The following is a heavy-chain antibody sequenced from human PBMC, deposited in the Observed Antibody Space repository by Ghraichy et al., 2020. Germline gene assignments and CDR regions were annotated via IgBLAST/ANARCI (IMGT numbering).Heavy chain of an antibody. D-gene: IGHD3-10*01. J-gene: IGHJ5*02. CDR2: IYTSGST. Sequence: LETLSLTCTVSGGSISSYYWSWIRQPAGKGLEWIGRIYTSGSTNYNPSLKSRVTMSVDTSKNQFSLKLSSVTAADTAVYYCARDGFTPNWFDPWGQGTLVTVSS. CDR3: ARDGFTPNWFDP. CDR1: GGSISSYY. V-gene: IGHV4-4*07.